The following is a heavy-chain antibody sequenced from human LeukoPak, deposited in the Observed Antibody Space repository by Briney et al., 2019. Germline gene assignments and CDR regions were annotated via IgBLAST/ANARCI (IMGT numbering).Heavy chain of an antibody. Sequence: SETLSLTCTVSGGSISSYYWSWIRQPPGKGLEWIGNIYYSGSTNYNPSLKSRVTISVDTPKSQFSLRLSSVTAADTAVYYCAREQWGLVDLWDQGTLVTVSS. J-gene: IGHJ5*02. CDR3: AREQWGLVDL. CDR2: IYYSGST. V-gene: IGHV4-59*01. CDR1: GGSISSYY. D-gene: IGHD1-26*01.